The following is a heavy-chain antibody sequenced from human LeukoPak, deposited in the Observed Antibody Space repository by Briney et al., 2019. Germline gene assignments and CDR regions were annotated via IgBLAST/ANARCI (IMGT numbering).Heavy chain of an antibody. Sequence: GASVKVSCKASGYTFTDYFIHWVRQAPGQGLEWMGWSSGYNGNTNYAQKLQGRVTMTTDTSTSTAYMELRSLRSDDTAVYYCARGNYCSGGSCYDGAFDYWGQGTLVTVSS. CDR3: ARGNYCSGGSCYDGAFDY. CDR2: SSGYNGNT. J-gene: IGHJ4*02. D-gene: IGHD2-15*01. V-gene: IGHV1-18*04. CDR1: GYTFTDYF.